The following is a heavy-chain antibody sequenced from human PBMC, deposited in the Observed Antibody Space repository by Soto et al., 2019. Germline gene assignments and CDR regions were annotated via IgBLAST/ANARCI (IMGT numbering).Heavy chain of an antibody. D-gene: IGHD3-22*01. CDR1: GFTFSNAW. Sequence: GGSLRLSCAASGFTFSNAWMSWVRQAPGKGLEWVGRIKSKTDGGTTDYAAPVKGRFTISRDDSKNTLYLQMNSQKTEDTAVYYCTTERNCNYYDSSGYYPSDYWGQGTLVTVSS. V-gene: IGHV3-15*01. CDR3: TTERNCNYYDSSGYYPSDY. CDR2: IKSKTDGGTT. J-gene: IGHJ4*02.